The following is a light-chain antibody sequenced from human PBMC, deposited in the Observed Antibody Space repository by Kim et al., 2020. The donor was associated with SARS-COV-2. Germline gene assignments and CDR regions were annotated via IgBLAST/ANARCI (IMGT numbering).Light chain of an antibody. V-gene: IGKV1-16*01. J-gene: IGKJ5*01. CDR2: AAS. Sequence: ACVGDRVTITLRESQGITNYLAWFQQKPGKAPKSLIYAASSLQSGVPSRFSGSGSGTDFTLTIHIPQPEDFATYYCLQYHSYPVTFGQGTRLEIK. CDR1: QGITNY. CDR3: LQYHSYPVT.